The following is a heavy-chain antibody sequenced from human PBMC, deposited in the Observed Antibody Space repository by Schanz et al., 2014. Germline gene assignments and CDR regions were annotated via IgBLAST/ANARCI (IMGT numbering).Heavy chain of an antibody. V-gene: IGHV3-74*01. Sequence: EVQLVESGGGLVQPGGSLRLSCTASGFTFSSYSTNWVRQAPGKGLEWVSRIKSDGSSTSYADSVKGRFTISRDNAKNTLYLQMNSLRAEDTAVYYCTRDVRLDRRGNWFDPWGQGTLVTVSS. CDR1: GFTFSSYS. J-gene: IGHJ5*02. CDR3: TRDVRLDRRGNWFDP. CDR2: IKSDGSST. D-gene: IGHD1-1*01.